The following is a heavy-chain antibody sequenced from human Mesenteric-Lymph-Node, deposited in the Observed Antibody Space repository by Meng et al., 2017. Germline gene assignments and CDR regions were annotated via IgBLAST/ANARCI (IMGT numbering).Heavy chain of an antibody. CDR3: ARTRYDDDYYYGMDV. Sequence: GGSLRLSCKGSGYSFTSYWIGWVRQMPGKGLEWMGIIYPGDSDTRYSPSFRGQVTISADKSISTAYLQWSSLKASDTAMYYCARTRYDDDYYYGMDVWGQGTTVTVSS. J-gene: IGHJ6*02. CDR1: GYSFTSYW. D-gene: IGHD3-3*01. CDR2: IYPGDSDT. V-gene: IGHV5-51*01.